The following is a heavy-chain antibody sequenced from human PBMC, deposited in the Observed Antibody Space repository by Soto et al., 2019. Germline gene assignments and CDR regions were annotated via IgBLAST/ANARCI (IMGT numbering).Heavy chain of an antibody. Sequence: GGSLRLSCAASGFTFSSYAMSWVRQAPGKGLGWVSAISGSGGSTYYADSVKGRFTISRDNSKNTLYLQMNSLRAEDTAVYYCAKVRYSSSCFDYWGQGTLVTVSS. D-gene: IGHD6-6*01. V-gene: IGHV3-23*01. J-gene: IGHJ4*02. CDR1: GFTFSSYA. CDR2: ISGSGGST. CDR3: AKVRYSSSCFDY.